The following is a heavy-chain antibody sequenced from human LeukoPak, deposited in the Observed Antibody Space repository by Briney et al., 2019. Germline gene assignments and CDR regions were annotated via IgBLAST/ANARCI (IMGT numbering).Heavy chain of an antibody. D-gene: IGHD1-26*01. Sequence: ASVKVSCTASGYTFTSYAIHWVRQAPGQRLEWMGWISTGNGNTKYSQNFQGRVTFISNTSATTAFMELSSLRSEDAAVYYCARDSGSGNNDYWGQGTLVTVSS. CDR3: ARDSGSGNNDY. V-gene: IGHV1-3*04. J-gene: IGHJ4*02. CDR2: ISTGNGNT. CDR1: GYTFTSYA.